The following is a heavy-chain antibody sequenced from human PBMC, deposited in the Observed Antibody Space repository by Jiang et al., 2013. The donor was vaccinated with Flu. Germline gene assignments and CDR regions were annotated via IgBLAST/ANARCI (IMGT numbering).Heavy chain of an antibody. CDR3: ARMISVAADY. J-gene: IGHJ4*02. D-gene: IGHD3-22*01. Sequence: QTLSLTCAISGDSVSSNSAAWNWIRQSPSRGLEWLGRTYYRSKWSYDYSLSLKGRLTINPDTSKNQFSLQLNSVTPEDTAVYYCARMISVAADYWGQGSLVTVSS. CDR2: TYYRSKWSY. CDR1: GDSVSSNSAA. V-gene: IGHV6-1*01.